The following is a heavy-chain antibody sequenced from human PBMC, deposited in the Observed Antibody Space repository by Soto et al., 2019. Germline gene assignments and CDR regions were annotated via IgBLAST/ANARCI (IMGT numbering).Heavy chain of an antibody. Sequence: GESLKISCKGSGYSFTSYWIGWVRQMPGKGLEWMGIIYPGDSDTRYSPSFQGQVTISADKSISTAYLQWSSLKASDTAMYYCAASNVVSDYGMDVWGQGTTVTVSS. CDR2: IYPGDSDT. J-gene: IGHJ6*02. CDR1: GYSFTSYW. D-gene: IGHD4-4*01. CDR3: AASNVVSDYGMDV. V-gene: IGHV5-51*01.